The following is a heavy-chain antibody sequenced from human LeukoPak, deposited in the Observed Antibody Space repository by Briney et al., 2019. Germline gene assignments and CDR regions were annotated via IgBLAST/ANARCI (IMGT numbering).Heavy chain of an antibody. CDR3: ARSYLGGTYYDWFDP. CDR2: IYASGST. CDR1: GGSISDYY. J-gene: IGHJ5*02. Sequence: NPSETLSLTCTVPGGSISDYYWNWIRQPAGKGLDWIGRIYASGSTNYNPSLRSRVTISVDKSKNQFSLKLTSATAADTAVYYCARSYLGGTYYDWFDPWGQGTLVTVSS. D-gene: IGHD1-26*01. V-gene: IGHV4-4*07.